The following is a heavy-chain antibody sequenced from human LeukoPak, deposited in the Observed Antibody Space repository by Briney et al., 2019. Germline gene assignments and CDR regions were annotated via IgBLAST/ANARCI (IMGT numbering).Heavy chain of an antibody. Sequence: GRSLRLSCAASGFTFSSYAMHWVRQAPGKGLEWVAVIWYDGSNKYYADSVKGRFTISRDNSKNTLYLQMNSLRAEDTAVYYCAKGYDSGSYYFDYWGQGTLVTVSS. CDR1: GFTFSSYA. J-gene: IGHJ4*02. CDR3: AKGYDSGSYYFDY. CDR2: IWYDGSNK. V-gene: IGHV3-33*06. D-gene: IGHD1-26*01.